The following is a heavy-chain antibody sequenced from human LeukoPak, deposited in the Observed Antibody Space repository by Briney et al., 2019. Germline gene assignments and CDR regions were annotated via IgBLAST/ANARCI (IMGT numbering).Heavy chain of an antibody. D-gene: IGHD3-16*01. CDR2: IYYSGST. CDR3: ARSSLGGYYYGVDV. V-gene: IGHV4-59*01. CDR1: GGSISSYY. J-gene: IGHJ6*02. Sequence: PSETLSLTCTVSGGSISSYYWSWIRQPPGKGLEWIGYIYYSGSTNYNPSLKSRVTLSVDTSKSQFSLKLSSVTAADTAVYYCARSSLGGYYYGVDVWGQGTTVTVSS.